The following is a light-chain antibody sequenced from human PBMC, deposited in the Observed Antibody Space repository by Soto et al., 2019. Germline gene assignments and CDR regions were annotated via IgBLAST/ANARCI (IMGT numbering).Light chain of an antibody. J-gene: IGLJ1*01. CDR3: CSYAGSSTQV. CDR2: EGS. V-gene: IGLV2-23*01. Sequence: QSALTQPASVSGSPGQSITISCTGTSSDVGSYNLVSWYQQHPGKAPKLMIYEGSKRPSGVSNRFSGSKSGNTASLTISGLQAEDGADYYCCSYAGSSTQVFGTGTKLTVL. CDR1: SSDVGSYNL.